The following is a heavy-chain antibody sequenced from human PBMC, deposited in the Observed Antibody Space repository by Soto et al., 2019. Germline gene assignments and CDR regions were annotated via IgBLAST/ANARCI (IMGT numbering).Heavy chain of an antibody. Sequence: ASVKVSWKASGYTFTSYYMHWVLQAPGQGLEWMGIRNPSGVSTSYAQQFQGRVTMTRNTSTSTVYMELSSLRSEDTAVYYCAREPRNPHMEWLPCGQVTMVTVSS. J-gene: IGHJ3*01. CDR3: AREPRNPHMEWLP. D-gene: IGHD3-3*01. CDR1: GYTFTSYY. V-gene: IGHV1-46*01. CDR2: RNPSGVST.